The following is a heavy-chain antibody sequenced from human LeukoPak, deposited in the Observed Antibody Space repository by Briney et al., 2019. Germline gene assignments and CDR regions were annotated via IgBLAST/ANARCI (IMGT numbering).Heavy chain of an antibody. CDR1: GGSISSYY. J-gene: IGHJ3*02. CDR3: ARSYYYDSSGRDAFDI. V-gene: IGHV4-59*08. Sequence: PSETLSLTCAVYGGSISSYYWSWIRQPPGKGLEWIGYIYYSGSTNYNPSLKSRVTISVDTSKNQFSLKLSSVTAADTAVYYCARSYYYDSSGRDAFDIWGQGTMVTVSS. CDR2: IYYSGST. D-gene: IGHD3-22*01.